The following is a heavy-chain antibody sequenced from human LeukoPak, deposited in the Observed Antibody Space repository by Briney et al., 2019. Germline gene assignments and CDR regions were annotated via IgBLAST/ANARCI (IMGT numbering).Heavy chain of an antibody. CDR2: VKPNSGGT. CDR3: AGFGELYLDFDY. V-gene: IGHV1-2*02. Sequence: ASVKVSSKASGYTFTAYYMHWVRQAPGHGLEWMGWVKPNSGGTNYAQKLQGRVTMTRDTSISPAYMELSRLRSDDTAVYYCAGFGELYLDFDYWGQGTLVTVSS. CDR1: GYTFTAYY. J-gene: IGHJ4*02. D-gene: IGHD3-10*01.